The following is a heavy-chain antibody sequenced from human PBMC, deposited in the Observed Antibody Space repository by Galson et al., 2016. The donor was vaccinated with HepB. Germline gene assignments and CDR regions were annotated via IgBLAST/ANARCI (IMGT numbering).Heavy chain of an antibody. J-gene: IGHJ4*02. D-gene: IGHD4-17*01. CDR3: ARGSTYGDFDH. Sequence: SVKVSCKASGYTSTAYYIHWVRQAPGQGLEWVGWINPSTGDTNYAQRFQGWVTMTGDTSISTAFMYLNNLKSDSTAVYYCARGSTYGDFDHWDQGTLLTVSS. CDR1: GYTSTAYY. CDR2: INPSTGDT. V-gene: IGHV1-2*04.